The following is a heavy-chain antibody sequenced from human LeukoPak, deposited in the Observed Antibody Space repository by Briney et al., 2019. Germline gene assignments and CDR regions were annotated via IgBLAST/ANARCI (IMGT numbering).Heavy chain of an antibody. CDR1: GYTLTELS. Sequence: ASVKVSCKVSGYTLTELSMHWVRQAPGKGLEWMGGFDPEDGETIYAQKFQGRVTITRDTSASTAYMELSSLRSEDTAVYYCARASGYDPPDYWGQGTLVTVSS. D-gene: IGHD5-12*01. CDR2: FDPEDGET. V-gene: IGHV1-24*01. J-gene: IGHJ4*02. CDR3: ARASGYDPPDY.